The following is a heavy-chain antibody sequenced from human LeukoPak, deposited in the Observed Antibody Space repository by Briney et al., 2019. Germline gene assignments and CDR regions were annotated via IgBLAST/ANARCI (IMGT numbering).Heavy chain of an antibody. CDR1: GFTVSSNY. D-gene: IGHD3-10*01. CDR2: IYSGGTI. Sequence: GGSLRLSCAASGFTVSSNYMSWLRQAPGKGLEWVSVIYSGGTIYYADSVKGRFTISRDNAKNSLYLEMHSLRAEDTAVYYCARGRADAGSWYFDLWGRGTLVTVSS. J-gene: IGHJ2*01. CDR3: ARGRADAGSWYFDL. V-gene: IGHV3-53*01.